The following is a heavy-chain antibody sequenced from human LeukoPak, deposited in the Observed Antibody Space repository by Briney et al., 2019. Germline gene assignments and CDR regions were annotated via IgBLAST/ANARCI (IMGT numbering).Heavy chain of an antibody. CDR2: ISGDGGST. CDR1: GFTFDDYA. CDR3: AKDLLEYSSSPSYGDYGMDV. V-gene: IGHV3-43*02. D-gene: IGHD6-6*01. Sequence: GGSLRLSCAASGFTFDDYAMHWVRQAPGKGLEWVSLISGDGGSTYYADSVKGRFTISRDNSKNSLYLQMNSLRTEDTALYYCAKDLLEYSSSPSYGDYGMDVWGQGTTVTVSS. J-gene: IGHJ6*02.